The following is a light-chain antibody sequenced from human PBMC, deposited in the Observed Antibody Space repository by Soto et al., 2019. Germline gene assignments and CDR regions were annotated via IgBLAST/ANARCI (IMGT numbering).Light chain of an antibody. CDR2: GNN. CDR3: QSYDSSLSGVV. J-gene: IGLJ2*01. Sequence: QSVLTQPPSVSGAPGQRVTISCTGSSSNIGAGYDIHWYQQVPGTAPKLLIYGNNNRPSGVPVRFSGSKSGTSASLAITGLQAEDEADYYCQSYDSSLSGVVFGGGTQLTVL. V-gene: IGLV1-40*01. CDR1: SSNIGAGYD.